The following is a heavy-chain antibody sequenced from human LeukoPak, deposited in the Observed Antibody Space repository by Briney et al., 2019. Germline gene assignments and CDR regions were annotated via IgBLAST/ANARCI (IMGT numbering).Heavy chain of an antibody. J-gene: IGHJ6*03. CDR2: ISSSGSTI. Sequence: GGSLRLSCAASGFSISSYEMNWVRQAPGKGLEWVSHISSSGSTIWYADSVKGRFTISRDNGKNSLYLQMNSLRAEDTAVYYCARGELAPYYYYMDVWGKGTTVTVSS. V-gene: IGHV3-48*03. CDR1: GFSISSYE. D-gene: IGHD1-7*01. CDR3: ARGELAPYYYYMDV.